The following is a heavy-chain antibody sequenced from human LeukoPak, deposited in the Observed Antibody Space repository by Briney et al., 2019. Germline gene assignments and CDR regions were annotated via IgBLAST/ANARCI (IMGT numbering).Heavy chain of an antibody. CDR1: GGSFSGYY. V-gene: IGHV4-34*01. Sequence: SETLSLTCAVYGGSFSGYYWSWIRQPPGKGLEWIGEINHSGSTNYNPSLKSRVTISVDTPKNQFSLKLSSVTAADTAVYYCARGGDFLAYGGKGKNWFDPWGQGTLVTVSS. D-gene: IGHD4-17*01. CDR3: ARGGDFLAYGGKGKNWFDP. CDR2: INHSGST. J-gene: IGHJ5*02.